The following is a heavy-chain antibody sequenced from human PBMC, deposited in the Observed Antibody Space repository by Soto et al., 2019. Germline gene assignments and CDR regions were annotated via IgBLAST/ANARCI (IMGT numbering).Heavy chain of an antibody. J-gene: IGHJ4*02. CDR1: GGGNLRDYR. CDR3: ARDMVWGSSGGGLKSGNRDY. CDR2: IIPKLGSA. V-gene: IGHV1-69*10. D-gene: IGHD6-6*01. Sequence: SVKVSCKASGGGNLRDYRTTWVRRAPGQGLEWKGGIIPKLGSANYAQNFQGRVTMTTDTSTSTAYMELRSLRSDDTAVYYCARDMVWGSSGGGLKSGNRDYWGQGTLVTVSS.